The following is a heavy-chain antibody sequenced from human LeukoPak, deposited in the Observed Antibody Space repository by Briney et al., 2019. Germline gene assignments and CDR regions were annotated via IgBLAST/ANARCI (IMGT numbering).Heavy chain of an antibody. V-gene: IGHV4-34*01. J-gene: IGHJ5*02. Sequence: SETLSLTCAVYGGSFSGYYWSWIRQPPGKGLEWIGEINHSGSTNYNPSLKSRVTISVDTSKNQFSLKLSSVTAADTAVYYCAGFARNTLFRGVSPWGQGTLVTVSS. CDR2: INHSGST. CDR3: AGFARNTLFRGVSP. CDR1: GGSFSGYY. D-gene: IGHD3-10*01.